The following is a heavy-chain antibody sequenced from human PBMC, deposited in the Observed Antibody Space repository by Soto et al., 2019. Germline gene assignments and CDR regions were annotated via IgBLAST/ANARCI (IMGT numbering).Heavy chain of an antibody. V-gene: IGHV3-23*01. D-gene: IGHD4-17*01. CDR3: ATEGGANYSDYTYFDY. CDR1: GFTFSSYA. Sequence: GGSLRLSCAASGFTFSSYAMSWVRQAPGKGLEWVSAISGSGGSTYYADSVKGRFTISRDNSKNTLYLQMNSLRAEDTAVYYCATEGGANYSDYTYFDYWGQGTLVTVSS. J-gene: IGHJ4*02. CDR2: ISGSGGST.